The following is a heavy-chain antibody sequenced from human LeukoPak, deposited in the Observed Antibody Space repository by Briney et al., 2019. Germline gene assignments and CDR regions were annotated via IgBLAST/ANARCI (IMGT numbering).Heavy chain of an antibody. Sequence: SETLSLTCTVSGGSISSHYWSWIRQPPGKGLEWIGYIYYSGSTNYNPSLKSRVTISVDTSKNQSSLKLSSVTAADTAVYYCARAHSSSWYDIPYYYYYYMDVWGKGTTVTVSS. CDR1: GGSISSHY. D-gene: IGHD6-13*01. V-gene: IGHV4-59*11. CDR3: ARAHSSSWYDIPYYYYYYMDV. CDR2: IYYSGST. J-gene: IGHJ6*03.